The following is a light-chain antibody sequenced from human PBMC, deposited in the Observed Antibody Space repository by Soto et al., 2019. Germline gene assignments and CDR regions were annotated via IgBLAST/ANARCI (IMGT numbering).Light chain of an antibody. CDR2: GAS. V-gene: IGKV3-15*01. Sequence: EIVLTQSPGTLSLSPGEIAALACSASQSVSSSYLAWYQQKPGQAPRLLIYGASTRATGIPARFSGSGSGTEFTLTISSLQSEDFAVYYCQQYNNWPPWTFGQGTKVDTK. CDR1: QSVSSSY. J-gene: IGKJ1*01. CDR3: QQYNNWPPWT.